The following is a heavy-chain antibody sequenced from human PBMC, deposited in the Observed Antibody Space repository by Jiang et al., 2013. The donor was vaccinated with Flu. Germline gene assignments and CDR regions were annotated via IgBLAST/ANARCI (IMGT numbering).Heavy chain of an antibody. Sequence: NPSLKSRVTISVDTSKNQFSLKLSSVTAADTAVYYCAREKEAVAGRWSDPWGQGTLVTVSS. V-gene: IGHV4-61*02. D-gene: IGHD6-19*01. CDR3: AREKEAVAGRWSDP. J-gene: IGHJ5*02.